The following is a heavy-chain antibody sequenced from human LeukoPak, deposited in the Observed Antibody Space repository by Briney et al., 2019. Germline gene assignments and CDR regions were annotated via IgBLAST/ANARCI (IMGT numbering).Heavy chain of an antibody. D-gene: IGHD3-16*01. Sequence: GASVTVSCKASGYTFTIYGISWVRQAPGQGLEWMGWISAYNGNTNYAQKLQGRVTMTTDTSTSTAYMELRSLRSDDTAVYYCARAQGGRRLQALLDYWGQGTLVTVSS. J-gene: IGHJ4*02. CDR1: GYTFTIYG. V-gene: IGHV1-18*01. CDR3: ARAQGGRRLQALLDY. CDR2: ISAYNGNT.